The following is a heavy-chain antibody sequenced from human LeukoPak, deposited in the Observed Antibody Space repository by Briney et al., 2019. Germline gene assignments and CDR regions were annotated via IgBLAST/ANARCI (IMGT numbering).Heavy chain of an antibody. V-gene: IGHV3-23*01. Sequence: GGSLRLSCAASGFTFSSYAMSWVRLAPGKGLEWVSAISGSGGSTYYADSVKGRFTISRDNSKNTLYLQMNSLRAEDTAVYYCAKDRNYYDSSGYGDYWGQGTLVTVSS. CDR2: ISGSGGST. CDR3: AKDRNYYDSSGYGDY. J-gene: IGHJ4*02. D-gene: IGHD3-22*01. CDR1: GFTFSSYA.